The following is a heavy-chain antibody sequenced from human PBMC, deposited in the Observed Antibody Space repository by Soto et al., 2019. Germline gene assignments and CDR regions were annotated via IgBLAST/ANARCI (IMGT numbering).Heavy chain of an antibody. CDR2: IVVGSGNT. J-gene: IGHJ4*02. V-gene: IGHV1-58*01. Sequence: ASVKVSCKASGFTFTSSAVQWVRQARGQRLEWIGWIVVGSGNTNYAQKFQERVTITRDMSTSTAYMELSSLRSEDTAVYYCAAGHGEYVRDDDWGQGTLVTVSS. D-gene: IGHD4-17*01. CDR1: GFTFTSSA. CDR3: AAGHGEYVRDDD.